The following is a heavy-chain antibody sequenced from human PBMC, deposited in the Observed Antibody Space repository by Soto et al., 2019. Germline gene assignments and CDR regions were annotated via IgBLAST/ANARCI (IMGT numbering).Heavy chain of an antibody. J-gene: IGHJ5*02. CDR3: ARRERADGPDWWLDP. D-gene: IGHD3-9*01. V-gene: IGHV4-39*01. CDR1: RSSSSSSSFH. CDR2: IYYSGSA. Sequence: SETLSLTCTFPRSSSSSSSFHWGWILQAPGKGLQWIGSIYYSGSAYYSLSLKSWVSISVDTSTNQFSLKLSSVTAAGTVVDDCARRERADGPDWWLDPWGRGTLVT.